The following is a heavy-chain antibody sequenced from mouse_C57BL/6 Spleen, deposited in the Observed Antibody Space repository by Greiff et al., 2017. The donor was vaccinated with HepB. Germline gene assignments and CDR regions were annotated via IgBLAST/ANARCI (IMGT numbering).Heavy chain of an antibody. Sequence: EVMLVESGPGLAKPSQTLSLTCSVTGYSITSDYWNWIRQFPGNKLEYMGYISYSGSTYYNPSLKSRISITRDTSKNQYYLQLNSVTTEDTATYYCARYRGGLGVYAMDYWGQGTSVTVSS. J-gene: IGHJ4*01. D-gene: IGHD3-3*01. V-gene: IGHV3-8*01. CDR2: ISYSGST. CDR1: GYSITSDY. CDR3: ARYRGGLGVYAMDY.